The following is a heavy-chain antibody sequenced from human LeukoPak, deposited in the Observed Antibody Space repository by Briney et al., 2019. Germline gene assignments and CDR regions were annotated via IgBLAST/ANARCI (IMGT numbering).Heavy chain of an antibody. CDR3: ARVYLLRGAARRALDY. CDR1: GFTFSSYG. Sequence: PGGSLRLSCAASGFTFSSYGMHWVRQAPGKGLEWVAVIWYDGSNKYYADSVKGRFTISRDNSKNTLYLQMNSLRAEDTAVYYCARVYLLRGAARRALDYWGQGTLVTVSS. V-gene: IGHV3-33*01. CDR2: IWYDGSNK. D-gene: IGHD6-6*01. J-gene: IGHJ4*02.